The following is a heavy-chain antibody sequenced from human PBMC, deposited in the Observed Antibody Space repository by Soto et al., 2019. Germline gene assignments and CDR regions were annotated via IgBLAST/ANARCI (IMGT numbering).Heavy chain of an antibody. CDR1: GFTFIRFE. V-gene: IGHV3-48*03. CDR2: ISSSGSTA. J-gene: IGHJ4*02. Sequence: PGGSLRLSCAASGFTFIRFELHWVRQAPGKGLEWISYISSSGSTAYYASSVEGRFTISRDNANNSVYLQMDSLRAEDTALYYCTRAAWFPYLSFYWGQGALVTGSS. D-gene: IGHD3-10*01. CDR3: TRAAWFPYLSFY.